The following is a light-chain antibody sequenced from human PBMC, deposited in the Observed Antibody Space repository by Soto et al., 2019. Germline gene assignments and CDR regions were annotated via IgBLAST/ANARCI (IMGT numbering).Light chain of an antibody. V-gene: IGKV3-15*01. CDR1: QSISTE. Sequence: EIVMTQSPATLSVSPGERATLSCRASQSISTELAWYHQKPGQPPRLLIYSASTRATGVPARFPGSGSGSEFTLTISGLQTEDFAVYYCQRGHNWPLTFGQGTRLEL. CDR2: SAS. J-gene: IGKJ2*01. CDR3: QRGHNWPLT.